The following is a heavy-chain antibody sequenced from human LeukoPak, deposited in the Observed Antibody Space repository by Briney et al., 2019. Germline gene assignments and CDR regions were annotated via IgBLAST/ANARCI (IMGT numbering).Heavy chain of an antibody. D-gene: IGHD5-12*01. J-gene: IGHJ5*02. Sequence: SETLSLTCTVSGGSISSSNYYWDWIRQPPGRGLEWIGTIYYSGSTYYTPSLKSRVTTSVDTSKNQFSLRLSSVTAADTAVYYCARRLTPLKVDIVANGWFDPWGQGILVTVSS. CDR2: IYYSGST. CDR1: GGSISSSNYY. V-gene: IGHV4-39*01. CDR3: ARRLTPLKVDIVANGWFDP.